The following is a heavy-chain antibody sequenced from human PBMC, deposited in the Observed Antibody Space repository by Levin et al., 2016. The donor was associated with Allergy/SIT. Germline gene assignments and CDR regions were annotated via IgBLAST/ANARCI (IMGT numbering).Heavy chain of an antibody. J-gene: IGHJ1*01. CDR3: ARGYDYSDSSGTFFAGEEYFQN. CDR2: INPKSGDT. V-gene: IGHV1-2*04. Sequence: WVRQAPGQGLEWMGWINPKSGDTNYAQKFQAWVTMTRDTSISIAYMELSRLRSDDTAIYYCARGYDYSDSSGTFFAGEEYFQNWGQGTLVTVSS. D-gene: IGHD3-22*01.